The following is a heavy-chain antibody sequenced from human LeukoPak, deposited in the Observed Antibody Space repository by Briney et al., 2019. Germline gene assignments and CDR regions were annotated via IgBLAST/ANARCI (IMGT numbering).Heavy chain of an antibody. Sequence: GGSLRLSCTASGFIFNNHAMNWVRQAPGKGLEWVSSISGSGTNTYYADFLKGRFTISRDNSKNTLFLQMSSLTAEDTAVYYCANTVITTNRPLDYWGQGTLVTVSS. CDR2: ISGSGTNT. CDR3: ANTVITTNRPLDY. D-gene: IGHD3-22*01. V-gene: IGHV3-23*01. CDR1: GFIFNNHA. J-gene: IGHJ4*02.